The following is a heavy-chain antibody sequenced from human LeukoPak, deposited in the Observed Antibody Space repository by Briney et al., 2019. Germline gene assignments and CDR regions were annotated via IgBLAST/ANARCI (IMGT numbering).Heavy chain of an antibody. CDR2: ISGGGGTT. D-gene: IGHD3-10*01. Sequence: GGSLRLSCTASGFTFVNYAMSWVRQAPGKGLEWVSAISGGGGTTYYADSVKGRFTISRDSSKNTLYLQMNSLRAEDTALYYCARDTHYYGSGSPAFDLWGRGTMVTVSS. CDR3: ARDTHYYGSGSPAFDL. V-gene: IGHV3-23*01. J-gene: IGHJ3*01. CDR1: GFTFVNYA.